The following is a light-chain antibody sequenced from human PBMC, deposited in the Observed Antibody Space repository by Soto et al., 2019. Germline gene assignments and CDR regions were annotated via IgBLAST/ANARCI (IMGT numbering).Light chain of an antibody. Sequence: DIQMTQSPSTLSAFVGDRVTITCRASQSISTWLAWYQQKPGKAPKVLIYGASSLESGVPSRFSGSGSGTEFTLTISSLQPDDFATYYCQQYKNYLTFGPGTKVDIK. CDR3: QQYKNYLT. CDR2: GAS. CDR1: QSISTW. J-gene: IGKJ3*01. V-gene: IGKV1-5*01.